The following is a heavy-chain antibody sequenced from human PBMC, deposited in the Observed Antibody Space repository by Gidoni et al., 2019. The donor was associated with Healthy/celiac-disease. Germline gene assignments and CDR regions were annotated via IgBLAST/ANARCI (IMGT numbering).Heavy chain of an antibody. V-gene: IGHV3-33*01. Sequence: QVQLVESGGGVVQPGRSLRLSCAASGFTFSSYGMHWVRQAPGKGLEWVAVIWYDGSNKYYADSVKGRFTISRDNSKNTLYLQMNSLRAEDTAVYYCARGPPLVTLYYFDYWGQGTLVTVSS. D-gene: IGHD2-21*02. J-gene: IGHJ4*02. CDR2: IWYDGSNK. CDR1: GFTFSSYG. CDR3: ARGPPLVTLYYFDY.